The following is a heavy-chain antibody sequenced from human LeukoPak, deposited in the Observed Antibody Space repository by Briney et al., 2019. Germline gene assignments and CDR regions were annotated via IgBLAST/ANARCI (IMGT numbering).Heavy chain of an antibody. CDR2: INPYNGNT. V-gene: IGHV1-18*01. CDR1: GYTFTSYG. Sequence: ASVKVSCKASGYTFTSYGINWVRQAPGQGLEWMGWINPYNGNTNYAQKLQGRVTMTTDTSTSTAYMELRSLGSDDTAVYYCARSIFGVVYYMDVWGKGTTVTVSS. J-gene: IGHJ6*03. CDR3: ARSIFGVVYYMDV. D-gene: IGHD3-3*01.